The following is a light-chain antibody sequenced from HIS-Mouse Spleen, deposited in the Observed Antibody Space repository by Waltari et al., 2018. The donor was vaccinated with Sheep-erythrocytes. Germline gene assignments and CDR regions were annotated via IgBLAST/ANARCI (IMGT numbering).Light chain of an antibody. CDR2: DAS. CDR3: QQYDNLLT. CDR1: QDISNY. Sequence: DIQMTQSPSPLSASVGDRVPITCQASQDISNYLNWYQQKPGKAPKLLIYDASNLETGVPSRFSGSGSGTDFTFTISSLQPEDIATYYCQQYDNLLTFGGGTKVEIK. V-gene: IGKV1-33*01. J-gene: IGKJ4*01.